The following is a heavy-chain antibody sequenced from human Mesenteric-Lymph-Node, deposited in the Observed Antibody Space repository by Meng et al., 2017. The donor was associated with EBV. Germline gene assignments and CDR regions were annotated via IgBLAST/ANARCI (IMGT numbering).Heavy chain of an antibody. J-gene: IGHJ4*02. D-gene: IGHD3-10*01. CDR3: ARINPMAWYFDS. Sequence: QAHLVQPGAEVKKPWASVKVSCRASGYTFSTYGITWVRQAPGQGLEWMGWINPNNGNTDYVQKLQDRVTMTTDTSTNTAYMELRSLRSDDTAVYYCARINPMAWYFDSWGQGTLVTVSS. V-gene: IGHV1-18*01. CDR2: INPNNGNT. CDR1: GYTFSTYG.